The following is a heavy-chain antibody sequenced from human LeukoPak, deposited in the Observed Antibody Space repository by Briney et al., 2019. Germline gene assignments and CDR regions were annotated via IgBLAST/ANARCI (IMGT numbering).Heavy chain of an antibody. Sequence: GGSLRLSCAASGFTFSRYWMSWVRQAPGKGLEWVANINQDGSEKYYVDSVKGRFTISRDNAKNSLYLQMNSLRAEDTAVYSCARDLRTGYTYGYPLDYWGQGTLVTVSS. CDR1: GFTFSRYW. CDR2: INQDGSEK. V-gene: IGHV3-7*01. J-gene: IGHJ4*02. D-gene: IGHD5-18*01. CDR3: ARDLRTGYTYGYPLDY.